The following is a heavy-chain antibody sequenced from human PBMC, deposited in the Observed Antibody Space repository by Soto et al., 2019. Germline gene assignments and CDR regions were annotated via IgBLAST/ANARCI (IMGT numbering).Heavy chain of an antibody. Sequence: QVQLVQSGAEVKKPGSSVKVSCKASGGTFSSYAISWVRQAPGQGLEWMGGSIPIFGTANYAQNFQGRVTITADESTSTAYMELSRLRSEDTAVYYYARDDSPYASTQGRAFDIWGQGTMVTVSS. CDR3: ARDDSPYASTQGRAFDI. V-gene: IGHV1-69*01. CDR1: GGTFSSYA. J-gene: IGHJ3*02. CDR2: SIPIFGTA. D-gene: IGHD3-22*01.